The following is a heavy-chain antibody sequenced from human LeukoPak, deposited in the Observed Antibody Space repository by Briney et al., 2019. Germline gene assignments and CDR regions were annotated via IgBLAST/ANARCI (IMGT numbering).Heavy chain of an antibody. Sequence: GGSLRLSCGGSGFTFSNYWMNWVRQAPGKGLEWVANIKQDGSESHYVDSVKGRFTISRDNAKNSLYLQMNSLRAEDTAVYYCAKDRLVYAFDIWGQGTMVTVSS. CDR2: IKQDGSES. J-gene: IGHJ3*02. D-gene: IGHD6-19*01. CDR1: GFTFSNYW. CDR3: AKDRLVYAFDI. V-gene: IGHV3-7*01.